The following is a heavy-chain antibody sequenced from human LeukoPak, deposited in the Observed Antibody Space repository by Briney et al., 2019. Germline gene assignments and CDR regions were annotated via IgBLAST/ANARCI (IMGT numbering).Heavy chain of an antibody. J-gene: IGHJ4*02. D-gene: IGHD2-21*02. V-gene: IGHV3-30-3*01. CDR3: AKDSLAYCGGDCYRTNYFDY. CDR2: ISYDGSNK. CDR1: GFTFSSYA. Sequence: PGRTLRLSCAASGFTFSSYAMHWVRQAPGKGLEWVAVISYDGSNKYYADSVKGRFTISRDNSKNTLYLQMNSLRAEDTAVYYCAKDSLAYCGGDCYRTNYFDYWGQGTLVTVSS.